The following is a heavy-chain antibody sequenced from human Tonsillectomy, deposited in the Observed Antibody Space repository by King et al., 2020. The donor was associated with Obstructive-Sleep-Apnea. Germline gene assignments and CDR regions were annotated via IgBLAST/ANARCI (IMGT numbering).Heavy chain of an antibody. CDR3: VSSAIYYSASQ. CDR2: AFYRDST. D-gene: IGHD3-10*01. V-gene: IGHV4-59*02. Sequence: QLQESGPGLVKPSETLSLTCIVSGGSVTSNYWSWIRQPPGKGLDWIGYAFYRDSTSYNPSLKSRVTISLDTSKNQFSLKLRSVTAADTAIYFCVSSAIYYSASQWGPGTLVTVSS. J-gene: IGHJ4*02. CDR1: GGSVTSNY.